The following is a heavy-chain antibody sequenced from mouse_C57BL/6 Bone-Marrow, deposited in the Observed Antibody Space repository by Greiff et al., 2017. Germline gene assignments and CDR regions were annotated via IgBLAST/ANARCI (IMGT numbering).Heavy chain of an antibody. CDR2: FYPGSGSI. CDR3: AGHERYYDYEGYFDY. J-gene: IGHJ2*01. D-gene: IGHD2-4*01. CDR1: GYIFTEYT. Sequence: VQRVESGAELVKPGASVKLSCKASGYIFTEYTIHWVKQRSGQGLEWIGWFYPGSGSIKYNERFKDKATLTADKSSNTVYMELSRLTSEDSAVYFCAGHERYYDYEGYFDYWGQGTTLTVSS. V-gene: IGHV1-62-2*01.